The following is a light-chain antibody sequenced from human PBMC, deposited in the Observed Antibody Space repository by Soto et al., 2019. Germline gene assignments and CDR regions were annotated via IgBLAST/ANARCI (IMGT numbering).Light chain of an antibody. J-gene: IGLJ2*01. V-gene: IGLV1-40*01. CDR3: QSFDSSRIGLL. Sequence: QSVLTQPPSVTGAPGQRVTISCTGSHSDIGAGYGVHWYQQFPHSAPKLLIYDTTNRPSGVPGRFSGSRSGTSASLAITGLQAEDEADYYCQSFDSSRIGLLFGGGTKLTVL. CDR2: DTT. CDR1: HSDIGAGYG.